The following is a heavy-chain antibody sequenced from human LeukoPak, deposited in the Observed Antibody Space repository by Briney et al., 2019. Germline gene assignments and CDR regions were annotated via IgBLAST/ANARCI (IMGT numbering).Heavy chain of an antibody. V-gene: IGHV1-2*02. CDR1: GYTFTGYY. J-gene: IGHJ4*02. CDR2: INPGSGGT. Sequence: ASVKVSCKASGYTFTGYYMHWVRQAPGQGLEWMGWINPGSGGTNCAQRFHGRVTMTRDTSTRTVYMELSSLRSEDTAMYYCARSIVVVPAAVKSEFDYWGQGTLVTVSS. D-gene: IGHD2-2*01. CDR3: ARSIVVVPAAVKSEFDY.